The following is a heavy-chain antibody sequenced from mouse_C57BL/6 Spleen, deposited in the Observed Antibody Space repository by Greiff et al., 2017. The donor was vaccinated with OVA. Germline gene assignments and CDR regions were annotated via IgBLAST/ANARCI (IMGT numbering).Heavy chain of an antibody. V-gene: IGHV1-72*01. Sequence: VQLQQSGAELVKPGASVKLSCKASGYTFTSSWMHWVKQRPGRGLEWIGRIDPNSGGTKYNEKFKSKATLTVDKPSSTAYMQLSSLTSEDSAVYYCARVAYYSNYYFDYWGQGTTLTVSS. D-gene: IGHD2-5*01. CDR2: IDPNSGGT. J-gene: IGHJ2*01. CDR1: GYTFTSSW. CDR3: ARVAYYSNYYFDY.